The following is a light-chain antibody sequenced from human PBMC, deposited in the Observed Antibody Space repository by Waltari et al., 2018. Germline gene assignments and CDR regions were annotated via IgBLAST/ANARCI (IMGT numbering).Light chain of an antibody. V-gene: IGLV2-14*01. Sequence: QSALTQPASVSGSPGQSITISCSGTDSDVGAYDFVSWYQQHPGKAPHLIIYEVSNRPSGISNRFAASKSGITASLTISGLQAEDEADYYCISYTTSSAPGVFGTGTRVTVL. J-gene: IGLJ1*01. CDR1: DSDVGAYDF. CDR3: ISYTTSSAPGV. CDR2: EVS.